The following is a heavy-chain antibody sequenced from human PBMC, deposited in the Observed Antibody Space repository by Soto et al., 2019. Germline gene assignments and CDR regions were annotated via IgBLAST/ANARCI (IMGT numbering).Heavy chain of an antibody. CDR1: GFTFSSYA. Sequence: GGSLRLSCAASGFTFSSYAMSWVRQAPGKGLEWVSAISGSGGSTYYADSVKGRFTISRDNSKNTLYLQMNSLRAEDTAVYYCAKDTISITIFGVVTEGYFDYWGQGTLVTVSS. D-gene: IGHD3-3*01. CDR2: ISGSGGST. V-gene: IGHV3-23*01. CDR3: AKDTISITIFGVVTEGYFDY. J-gene: IGHJ4*02.